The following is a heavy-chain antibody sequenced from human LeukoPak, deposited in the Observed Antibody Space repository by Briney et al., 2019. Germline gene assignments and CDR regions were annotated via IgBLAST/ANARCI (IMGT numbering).Heavy chain of an antibody. Sequence: RGSLRLSCAVVGFILGMVAVSWDRPAHRDGMEWVSAISGSGGSTYHTDSVKGRFTISRDNSKNTMYLQMNSLRAEDTAVYYCAAVVAAAGRPEPNYFDYWGQGTLVTVSS. V-gene: IGHV3-23*01. CDR1: GFILGMVA. CDR3: AAVVAAAGRPEPNYFDY. J-gene: IGHJ4*02. D-gene: IGHD6-13*01. CDR2: ISGSGGST.